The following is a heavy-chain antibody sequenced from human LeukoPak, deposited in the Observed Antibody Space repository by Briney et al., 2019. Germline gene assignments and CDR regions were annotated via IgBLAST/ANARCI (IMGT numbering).Heavy chain of an antibody. CDR2: IFYSGST. V-gene: IGHV4-59*12. CDR3: ARIGGSFYFYYYMDV. J-gene: IGHJ6*03. D-gene: IGHD3-10*01. Sequence: SETLSLTCTVSGGSISRYYWSWIRQPPGKGLEWIGNIFYSGSTYYSPSLKSRVTISLDTSRNQFSLKLNSVTAADTAVYYCARIGGSFYFYYYMDVWGKGTTVTVSS. CDR1: GGSISRYY.